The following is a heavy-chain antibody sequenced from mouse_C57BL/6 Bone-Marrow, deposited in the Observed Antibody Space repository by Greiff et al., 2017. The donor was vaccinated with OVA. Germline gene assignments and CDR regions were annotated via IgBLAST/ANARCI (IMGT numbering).Heavy chain of an antibody. V-gene: IGHV14-4*01. J-gene: IGHJ3*01. CDR2: IDPENGDT. CDR3: TTTVVATPAWFAY. Sequence: VQLQQSGAELVRPGASVKLSCTASGFNIKDDYMHWVKQRPEQGLEWIGWIDPENGDTEYASKFQGKATITADTSSNTAYLQLSSLTSEDTAVYYGTTTVVATPAWFAYWGQGTLVTVSA. CDR1: GFNIKDDY. D-gene: IGHD1-1*01.